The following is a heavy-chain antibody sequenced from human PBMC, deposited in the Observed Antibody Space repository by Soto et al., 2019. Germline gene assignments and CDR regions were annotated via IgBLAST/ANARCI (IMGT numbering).Heavy chain of an antibody. CDR1: GFSFSRYA. V-gene: IGHV3-23*01. D-gene: IGHD6-6*01. Sequence: EVQLLESGGGLVQPGGSLRLSCAASGFSFSRYAMSWVRQAPGKGLEWVSVIRGGGGGTNYGDSVKGRFTISRDNSKDTLYLQMNSLRAEDTAVYYCAKSGSTSVDYYFYMDVWGQGATVPVPS. CDR3: AKSGSTSVDYYFYMDV. J-gene: IGHJ6*03. CDR2: IRGGGGGT.